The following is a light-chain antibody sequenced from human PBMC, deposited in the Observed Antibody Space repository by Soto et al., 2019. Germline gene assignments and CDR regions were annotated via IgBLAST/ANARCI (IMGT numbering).Light chain of an antibody. V-gene: IGKV3-15*01. Sequence: EIVMTQSPATLSVSPGERATLSCRASQSVSSNLAWYQQKPGQAPRLLIYGASTRATGIPARFSGSGSGTEFTLNLSSLQSEDLAVCYCQHYNSWPPLTFGGGTKVAIK. CDR3: QHYNSWPPLT. J-gene: IGKJ4*01. CDR1: QSVSSN. CDR2: GAS.